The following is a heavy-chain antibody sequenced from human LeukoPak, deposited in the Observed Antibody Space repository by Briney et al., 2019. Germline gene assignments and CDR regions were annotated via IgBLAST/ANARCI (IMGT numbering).Heavy chain of an antibody. CDR3: ARAKRDGYNSFDY. V-gene: IGHV3-48*03. Sequence: GGSLRLSCAASGFTFSSYEMNWVRQAPGKGLEWVSYISSSGSTIYYEDSVKGRFTISRDNAKNSLYLQMNSLRAEDTAVYYCARAKRDGYNSFDYWGQGTLVTVSS. J-gene: IGHJ4*02. CDR2: ISSSGSTI. D-gene: IGHD5-24*01. CDR1: GFTFSSYE.